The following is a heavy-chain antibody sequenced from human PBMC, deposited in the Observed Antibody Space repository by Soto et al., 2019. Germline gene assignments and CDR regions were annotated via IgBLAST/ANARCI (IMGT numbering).Heavy chain of an antibody. CDR1: GFTFSRHG. V-gene: IGHV3-33*01. J-gene: IGHJ2*01. CDR3: ARDPDYGDYWYFDL. Sequence: QVQLVESGGGVVQPGRSLRLSCAAAGFTFSRHGIHWVRQAPGKGLAWVAVIWHDGSYKYYADSVKGRFTISRDNSKNTLYLQMNSLRAEDRAVYYCARDPDYGDYWYFDLWGRGTLVTVSS. CDR2: IWHDGSYK. D-gene: IGHD4-17*01.